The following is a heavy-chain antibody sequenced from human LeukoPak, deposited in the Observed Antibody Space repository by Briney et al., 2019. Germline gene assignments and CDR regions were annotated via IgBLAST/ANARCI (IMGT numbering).Heavy chain of an antibody. D-gene: IGHD4-23*01. CDR2: IWYDGSNK. Sequence: AVGSLRLSCAASGFTFSSYGMHWVRQAPGKGLEWVAVIWYDGSNKYYADSVKGRFTISRDNSKNTLYLQMNSLRAEDTAVYYCARSLGKVVPPAYYYYGMDVCGQGTTVTVSS. J-gene: IGHJ6*02. V-gene: IGHV3-33*01. CDR1: GFTFSSYG. CDR3: ARSLGKVVPPAYYYYGMDV.